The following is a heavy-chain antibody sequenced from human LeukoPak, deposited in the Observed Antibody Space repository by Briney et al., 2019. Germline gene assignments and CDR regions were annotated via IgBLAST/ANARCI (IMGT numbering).Heavy chain of an antibody. CDR3: ARHQWHYYYYMGV. Sequence: SETLSLTCTVSGGSISSSSYYWGWIRQPPGKGLEWIGSIYYSGDTYYNPSLKSRRVTISVDTSKNQFSLRLSSVCAAHTAVYYCARHQWHYYYYMGVWGKGSTVTVSS. J-gene: IGHJ6*03. CDR1: GGSISSSSYY. CDR2: IYYSGDT. D-gene: IGHD6-19*01. V-gene: IGHV4-39*01.